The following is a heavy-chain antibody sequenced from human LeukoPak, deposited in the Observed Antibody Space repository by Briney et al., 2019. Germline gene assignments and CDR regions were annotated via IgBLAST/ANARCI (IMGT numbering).Heavy chain of an antibody. CDR2: FDPEDGET. D-gene: IGHD3-10*01. CDR1: GYTLTELS. Sequence: ASVKVSCKVSGYTLTELSMHWVRQAPGKGLEWMGGFDPEDGETIYAQKFQGRVTMTEDTSTDTAYMELSSLRSEDTAVYYCATENKGMMVRGECWFDPWGQGTLVTVSS. J-gene: IGHJ5*02. V-gene: IGHV1-24*01. CDR3: ATENKGMMVRGECWFDP.